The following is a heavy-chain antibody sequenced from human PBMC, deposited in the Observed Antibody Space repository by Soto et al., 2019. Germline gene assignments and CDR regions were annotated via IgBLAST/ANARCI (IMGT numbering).Heavy chain of an antibody. D-gene: IGHD6-13*01. J-gene: IGHJ4*02. CDR3: ARNGRSFKAAAGPIDY. CDR1: GFTFSSYG. CDR2: IWYDGSNK. Sequence: ESGGGVVQPGRSLRLSCAASGFTFSSYGMHWVRQAPGKGLEWVAVIWYDGSNKYYADSVKGRFTISRDNSKNTLYLQMNSLRAEDTAVYYCARNGRSFKAAAGPIDYWGQGTLVTVSS. V-gene: IGHV3-33*01.